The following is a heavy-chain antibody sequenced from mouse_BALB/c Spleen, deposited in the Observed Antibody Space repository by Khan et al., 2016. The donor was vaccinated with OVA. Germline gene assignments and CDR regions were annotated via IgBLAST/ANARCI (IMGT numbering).Heavy chain of an antibody. D-gene: IGHD2-1*01. Sequence: QVQLQQSGAELVKPGASVKISCKASGYTFTSYYLYWVKQRPGQGLEWIGGINPNNGVSHFNEKFKNKATLTVDSSSSTAYMQLNSLTSEDSAVYYCARSGNGNPFAYWGQGTLVTVSA. CDR1: GYTFTSYY. CDR3: ARSGNGNPFAY. CDR2: INPNNGVS. J-gene: IGHJ3*01. V-gene: IGHV1S81*02.